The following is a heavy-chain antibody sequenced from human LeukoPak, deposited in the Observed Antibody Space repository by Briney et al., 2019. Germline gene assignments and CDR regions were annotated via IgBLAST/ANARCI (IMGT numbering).Heavy chain of an antibody. Sequence: HPGGSLRLSCAASGFTFSYYGMHWVRQAPGKGLEWVAVISYDGSDKYYADSVKGRFTISRDNSKNTLYLQMNSLRAEDTAVYYCAKDERGVTTRVGVDYWGQGTLVTVSS. V-gene: IGHV3-30*18. D-gene: IGHD4-17*01. J-gene: IGHJ4*02. CDR3: AKDERGVTTRVGVDY. CDR1: GFTFSYYG. CDR2: ISYDGSDK.